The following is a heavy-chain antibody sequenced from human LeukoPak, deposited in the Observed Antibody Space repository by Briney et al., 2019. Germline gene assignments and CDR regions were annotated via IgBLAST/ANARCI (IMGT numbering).Heavy chain of an antibody. D-gene: IGHD6-19*01. CDR1: GGSISSSNW. Sequence: PSETLSLTCAVSGGSISSSNWWSWVRQPPGKGLEWIGEIYHSGSTNYNPSLKSRVTISVDKSKNQFSLKLSSVTAADTAVYYCARGGAVAGTEDYYYYHGMDVWGQGTTVTVSS. J-gene: IGHJ6*02. V-gene: IGHV4-4*02. CDR2: IYHSGST. CDR3: ARGGAVAGTEDYYYYHGMDV.